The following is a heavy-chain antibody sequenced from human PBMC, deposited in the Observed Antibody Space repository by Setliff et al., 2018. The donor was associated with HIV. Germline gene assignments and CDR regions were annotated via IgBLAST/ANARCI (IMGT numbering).Heavy chain of an antibody. CDR2: INHSGST. D-gene: IGHD3-22*01. Sequence: SETLSLTCAVYGGSFSGYDWSWIRQPPGKGLEWIGEINHSGSTNYNPSLKSRVTMSVDKSKNQFSLRLSSVTAADTAVYYCARLRITMIMMLNYFDYWGQGTLVTVSS. CDR1: GGSFSGYD. J-gene: IGHJ4*02. V-gene: IGHV4-34*01. CDR3: ARLRITMIMMLNYFDY.